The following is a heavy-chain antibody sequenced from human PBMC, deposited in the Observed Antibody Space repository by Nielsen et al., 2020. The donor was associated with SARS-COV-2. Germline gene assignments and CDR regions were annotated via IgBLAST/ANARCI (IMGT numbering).Heavy chain of an antibody. V-gene: IGHV3-66*02. Sequence: GESLKISCAASGFTVSSNYMSWVRQAPGKGLEWVSVIYSGGSTYYADSVKGRFTISRDNSKNTLYLQMNSLRAEDTAVYYCARVSSADDVDYWGQGTLVTVSS. J-gene: IGHJ4*02. CDR3: ARVSSADDVDY. CDR1: GFTVSSNY. D-gene: IGHD2-2*01. CDR2: IYSGGST.